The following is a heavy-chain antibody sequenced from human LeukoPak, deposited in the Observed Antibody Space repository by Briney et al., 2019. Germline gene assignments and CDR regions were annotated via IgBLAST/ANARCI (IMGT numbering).Heavy chain of an antibody. Sequence: GGSLRLSCAASGFTFSSYAMSWVRQAPGKGLEWVSAISDSGGSTYYADSVKGRFTISRDNSKNTLYLQMNSLRAEDTAVYYCAKDKTYYDILTGYPEYFQHWGQGTLVTVSS. J-gene: IGHJ1*01. CDR2: ISDSGGST. CDR3: AKDKTYYDILTGYPEYFQH. V-gene: IGHV3-23*01. CDR1: GFTFSSYA. D-gene: IGHD3-9*01.